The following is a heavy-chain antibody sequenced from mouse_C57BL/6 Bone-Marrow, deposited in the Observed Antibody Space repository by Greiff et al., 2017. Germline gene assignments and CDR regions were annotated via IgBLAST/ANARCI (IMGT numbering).Heavy chain of an antibody. CDR3: ARDSNYPYYYAMDY. CDR1: GYTFTSYG. Sequence: QVQLKESGAELARPGASVKLSCKASGYTFTSYGISWVKQRTGQGLEWIGEIYPRSGNTYYNEKFKGKATLTADKSSSTAYMELRSLTSEDSAVYFCARDSNYPYYYAMDYWGQGTSVTVSS. CDR2: IYPRSGNT. D-gene: IGHD2-5*01. J-gene: IGHJ4*01. V-gene: IGHV1-81*01.